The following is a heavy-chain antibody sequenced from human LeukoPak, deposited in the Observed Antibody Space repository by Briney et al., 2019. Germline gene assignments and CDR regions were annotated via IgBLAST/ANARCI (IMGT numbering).Heavy chain of an antibody. CDR3: AASVYSGREFDY. CDR1: GFTFDDYD. V-gene: IGHV3-9*01. D-gene: IGHD1-26*01. J-gene: IGHJ4*02. CDR2: ISWNGGSI. Sequence: PGRSLRLSCAASGFTFDDYDMHWVRHAPGKGLEGVSGISWNGGSIGYADSVKGRFTISRDDAKNSLYLQMNSLRAEDTALYYYAASVYSGREFDYWGQGTLVTVSS.